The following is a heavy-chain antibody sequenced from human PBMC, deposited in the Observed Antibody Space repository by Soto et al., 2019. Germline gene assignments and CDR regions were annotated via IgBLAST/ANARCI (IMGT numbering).Heavy chain of an antibody. CDR3: ARGASSFDN. CDR1: GISVGTNY. V-gene: IGHV3-53*01. CDR2: VYSDGTT. J-gene: IGHJ4*02. Sequence: GGSLRLSCAASGISVGTNYLTWVRQAPGKGLEWVSFVYSDGTTYYADSVKGRFTISRDTSNNTLYLQMNSLRAEDTAVYYCARGASSFDNWGQGTLVTVSS.